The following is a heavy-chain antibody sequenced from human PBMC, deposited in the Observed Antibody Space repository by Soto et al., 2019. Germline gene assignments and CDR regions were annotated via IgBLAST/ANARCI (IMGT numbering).Heavy chain of an antibody. D-gene: IGHD4-17*01. CDR2: IYYSGST. J-gene: IGHJ3*02. CDR3: AREGDYGLVDAFDI. Sequence: PSETLSLTCTVSGGSISSGGYYWSWIRQHPGKGLEWIGYIYYSGSTYYNPSLKSRVTISVDRSKNQFSLKLSSVTAADTAVYYCAREGDYGLVDAFDIWGQGTMVTVS. CDR1: GGSISSGGYY. V-gene: IGHV4-31*03.